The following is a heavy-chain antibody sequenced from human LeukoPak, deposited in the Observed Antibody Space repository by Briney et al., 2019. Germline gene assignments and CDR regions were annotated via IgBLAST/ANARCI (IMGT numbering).Heavy chain of an antibody. V-gene: IGHV3-21*01. D-gene: IGHD2-2*01. CDR2: ISSSSSYI. J-gene: IGHJ5*02. Sequence: AGTLSLTCTVSGGPISSSSYYWGWLRQPPGMGLEWVSSISSSSSYIYYADSVRGPFTISRDDAKNSMYLQMNSMRTEDTAVYYCGREKLHCSSNSCYANWIDPWGQGTLVTVSS. CDR3: GREKLHCSSNSCYANWIDP. CDR1: GGPISSSS.